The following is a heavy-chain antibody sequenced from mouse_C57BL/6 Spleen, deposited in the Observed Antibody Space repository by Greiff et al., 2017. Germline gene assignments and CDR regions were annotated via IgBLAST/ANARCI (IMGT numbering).Heavy chain of an antibody. CDR2: IWTGGGT. D-gene: IGHD2-12*01. V-gene: IGHV2-9-1*01. J-gene: IGHJ4*01. CDR1: GFSLTSYA. Sequence: VQGVESGPGLVAPSQSLSITCTASGFSLTSYAISWVRQPPGKGLEWLGVIWTGGGTNYNSALKSRLSISKDNSTSKVFLKMNSLQTEDTARYYCARAYSNDNAMDYWGQGTSVTVSS. CDR3: ARAYSNDNAMDY.